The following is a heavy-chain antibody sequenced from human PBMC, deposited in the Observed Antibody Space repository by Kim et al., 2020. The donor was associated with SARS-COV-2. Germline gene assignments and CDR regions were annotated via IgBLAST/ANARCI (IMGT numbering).Heavy chain of an antibody. Sequence: SETLSLTCTVSGGSISSSSYYWGWIRQPPGKGLEWIGSIYYSGSTYYNPSLKSRVTISVDTSKNQFSLKLSSVTAADTAVYYCARHLFGYSSSWYLRKNWFDPWGQGTLVTVSS. D-gene: IGHD6-13*01. CDR2: IYYSGST. CDR1: GGSISSSSYY. J-gene: IGHJ5*02. V-gene: IGHV4-39*01. CDR3: ARHLFGYSSSWYLRKNWFDP.